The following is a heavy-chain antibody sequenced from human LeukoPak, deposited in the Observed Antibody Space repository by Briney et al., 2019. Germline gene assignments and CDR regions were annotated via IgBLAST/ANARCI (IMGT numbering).Heavy chain of an antibody. J-gene: IGHJ4*02. Sequence: PGRSLRLSCAASGFTFSSYGMHWVRQAPGKGLEWVAVIWYDGSNKYYADSVKGRFTISRDNAKNSLYLQMNSLRAEDTALYHCARSSSFIAARRVRPAPFDYWGQGTLVTVSS. CDR2: IWYDGSNK. CDR1: GFTFSSYG. CDR3: ARSSSFIAARRVRPAPFDY. D-gene: IGHD6-6*01. V-gene: IGHV3-33*03.